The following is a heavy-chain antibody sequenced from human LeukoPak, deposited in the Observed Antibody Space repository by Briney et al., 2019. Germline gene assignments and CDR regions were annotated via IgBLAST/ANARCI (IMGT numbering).Heavy chain of an antibody. D-gene: IGHD6-19*01. CDR3: ARGGSGWHYYYYMDV. CDR2: ISGSGGST. J-gene: IGHJ6*03. V-gene: IGHV3-23*01. CDR1: GFTFSSYA. Sequence: GGSLRLSCAASGFTFSSYAMSWVRQAPGKGLEWVSAISGSGGSTYYADSVKGRFTVSRDNAKNSLYLQMNSLRAEDTAVYYCARGGSGWHYYYYMDVWGKGTTVTVSS.